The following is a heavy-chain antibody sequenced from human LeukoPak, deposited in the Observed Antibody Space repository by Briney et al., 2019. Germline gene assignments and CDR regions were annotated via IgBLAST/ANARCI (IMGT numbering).Heavy chain of an antibody. J-gene: IGHJ5*02. CDR1: GFTFDGYA. D-gene: IGHD6-19*01. V-gene: IGHV3-9*01. Sequence: GGSLRLSCAASGFTFDGYAMHWVRQAPGKGLEWVSGISWNSGSIGYADSVKGRFTISRDNAKNSLYLQMNSLRAEDTALYYCAKDMVFRSGWYGWFDPWGQGTLVTVSS. CDR2: ISWNSGSI. CDR3: AKDMVFRSGWYGWFDP.